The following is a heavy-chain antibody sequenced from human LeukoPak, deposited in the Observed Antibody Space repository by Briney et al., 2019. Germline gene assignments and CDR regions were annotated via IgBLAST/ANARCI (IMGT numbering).Heavy chain of an antibody. CDR1: GFTFSNAW. J-gene: IGHJ4*02. CDR2: VGGFGRRT. Sequence: GSLRLSCAASGFTFSNAWMNWVRQAPGKGLEWVSTVGGFGRRTYYADSVQGRFTISRDNSKNTLFLQMNSLRAEDTAAYYCAKGGSSWYYFDYWGQGTLVTVSS. CDR3: AKGGSSWYYFDY. V-gene: IGHV3-23*01. D-gene: IGHD6-13*01.